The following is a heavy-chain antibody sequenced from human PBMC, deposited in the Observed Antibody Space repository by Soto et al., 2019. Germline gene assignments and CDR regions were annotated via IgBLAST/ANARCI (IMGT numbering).Heavy chain of an antibody. V-gene: IGHV3-23*01. CDR3: AKEQTTGAHYALDY. J-gene: IGHJ4*02. CDR1: GFIFSSYA. Sequence: GSLRLSCDASGFIFSSYAMNWVRQAPGKGLRWVSSITGSSDYTSYIASVKGRFTISRDNSKNTLYLQMNSLRAEDTAVYFCAKEQTTGAHYALDYWSQGTLVTVSS. D-gene: IGHD2-8*02. CDR2: ITGSSDYT.